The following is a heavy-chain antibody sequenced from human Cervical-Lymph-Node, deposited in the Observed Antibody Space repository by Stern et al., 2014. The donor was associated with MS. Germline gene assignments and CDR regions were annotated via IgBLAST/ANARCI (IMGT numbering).Heavy chain of an antibody. CDR3: ARDFCGANICPLDY. Sequence: VQLVESGGTVVQPGRSLGLSCAASGFTFIDHAMHWVRRAPGKGLEWVAFISYDGNTKSYADSVKGRFTISRDNSQNTVDLLMNSLRPDDTAVYYCARDFCGANICPLDYWGQGTLVSVSS. CDR1: GFTFIDHA. J-gene: IGHJ4*02. CDR2: ISYDGNTK. D-gene: IGHD4/OR15-4a*01. V-gene: IGHV3-30-3*01.